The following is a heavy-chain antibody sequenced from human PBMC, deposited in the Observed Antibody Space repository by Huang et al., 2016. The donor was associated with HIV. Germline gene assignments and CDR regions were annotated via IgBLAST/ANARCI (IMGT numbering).Heavy chain of an antibody. V-gene: IGHV1-18*01. CDR3: ARDIWSYYDSSGYSPADY. CDR2: ISGYNGNT. CDR1: GYTFTMDG. Sequence: QVPLVQSGAEVKKPGASVKVSCKTSGYTFTMDGVNWVRQAPGQGIEWMGWISGYNGNTNSAQKFQVRVTMTTDTSTTTAYLELRSLRSDDTAVYCCARDIWSYYDSSGYSPADYWGQGTLVTVSS. D-gene: IGHD3-22*01. J-gene: IGHJ4*02.